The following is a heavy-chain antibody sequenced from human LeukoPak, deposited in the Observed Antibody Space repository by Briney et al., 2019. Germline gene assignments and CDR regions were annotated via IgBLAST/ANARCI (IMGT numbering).Heavy chain of an antibody. CDR2: ICSSGTTI. Sequence: PGGSLGLSCAASGFTFSSYEMNWVRQAPGKGLEWVSYICSSGTTIYYADSVRGRFTISRDNGGNSLYLQMNSLRVEDTALYYCARLIQPLRSYYYYGLDVWGGGTTVTVSS. V-gene: IGHV3-48*03. CDR1: GFTFSSYE. D-gene: IGHD2-2*01. J-gene: IGHJ6*04. CDR3: ARLIQPLRSYYYYGLDV.